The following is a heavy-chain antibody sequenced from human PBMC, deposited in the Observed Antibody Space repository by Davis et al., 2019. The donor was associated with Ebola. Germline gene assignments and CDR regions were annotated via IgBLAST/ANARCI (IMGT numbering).Heavy chain of an antibody. CDR2: IFHSGSS. Sequence: SETLSLTCTVSGASISGYYWTWIRQPPGKGLEWIGSIFHSGSSNYNPSLRSRVTISVDTSKNQLSLKLNSVTAADTAVYYRARSLEYYYDSSGYYGAYYFDYWGQGTLVTVSS. D-gene: IGHD3-22*01. CDR1: GASISGYY. J-gene: IGHJ4*02. V-gene: IGHV4-59*08. CDR3: ARSLEYYYDSSGYYGAYYFDY.